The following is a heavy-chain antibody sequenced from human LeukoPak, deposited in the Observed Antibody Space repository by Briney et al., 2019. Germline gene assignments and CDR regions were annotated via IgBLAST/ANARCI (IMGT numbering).Heavy chain of an antibody. CDR3: TKDLMTGFSSGWYLAY. CDR1: GFSFNGYA. V-gene: IGHV3-23*01. CDR2: TGGSDDNT. D-gene: IGHD6-19*01. J-gene: IGHJ4*02. Sequence: GGSLRLSCEGSGFSFNGYAMSWVRQAPGKGLEWVAVTGGSDDNTHYADSVKGRFSISRDTSENRLFLQMNSLRPDDSALYYCTKDLMTGFSSGWYLAYWGQGTLVTVSS.